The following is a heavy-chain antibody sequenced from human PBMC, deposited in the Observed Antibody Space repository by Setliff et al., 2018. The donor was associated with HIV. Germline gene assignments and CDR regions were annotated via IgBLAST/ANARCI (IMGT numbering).Heavy chain of an antibody. Sequence: PSETLSLTCTVSGGSISSHYWSWIRQAPGKGLEWIGTMYFRGNARNSPSLKSRVTISVDTSKKQFALRLGSVTAADTALYFCARDVATVATPERADWGPGTLVTVSS. J-gene: IGHJ4*02. CDR1: GGSISSHY. V-gene: IGHV4-59*11. D-gene: IGHD4-17*01. CDR2: MYFRGNA. CDR3: ARDVATVATPERAD.